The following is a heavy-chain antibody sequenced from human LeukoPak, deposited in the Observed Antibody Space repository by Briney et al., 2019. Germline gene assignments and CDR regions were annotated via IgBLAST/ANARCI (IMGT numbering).Heavy chain of an antibody. D-gene: IGHD3-3*01. CDR3: ASLTYYDFWSGYYTWNYFDY. J-gene: IGHJ4*02. CDR1: GGTFSSYA. CDR2: IIPIFGTA. Sequence: SVKVSCKASGGTFSSYAISWVRQAPGQGLEWMGGIIPIFGTANYAQKFQGRVAITADESTSTAYMELSSLRSEDTAVYYCASLTYYDFWSGYYTWNYFDYWGQGALVTVSS. V-gene: IGHV1-69*01.